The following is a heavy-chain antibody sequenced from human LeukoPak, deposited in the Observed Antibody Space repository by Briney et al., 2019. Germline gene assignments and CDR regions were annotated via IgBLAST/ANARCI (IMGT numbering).Heavy chain of an antibody. J-gene: IGHJ3*02. CDR1: GYTFITYD. CDR3: ARGGPTIVRGEDAFDI. Sequence: ASVKVSCKASGYTFITYDINWVRQATGQGLEWMGWMNPNSGNTGYAQKFQGRVTITADKSTSTAYMELSSLRSEDTAVYYCARGGPTIVRGEDAFDIWGQGTMVTVSS. CDR2: MNPNSGNT. V-gene: IGHV1-8*01. D-gene: IGHD3-10*01.